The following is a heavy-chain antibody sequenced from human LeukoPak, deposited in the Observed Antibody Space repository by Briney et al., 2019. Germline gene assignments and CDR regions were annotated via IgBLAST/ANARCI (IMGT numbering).Heavy chain of an antibody. CDR3: TRSAVAGDIDY. J-gene: IGHJ4*02. Sequence: PGGSLRLSCTASGFTVGDYAMSWVRQAPGKGLGWVGFIRSKAYGGTTEYAASVKGRFTISRDDSKSIAYLQMNSLKTEDTAVYYCTRSAVAGDIDYWGQGTLVTVSS. D-gene: IGHD6-19*01. CDR2: IRSKAYGGTT. V-gene: IGHV3-49*04. CDR1: GFTVGDYA.